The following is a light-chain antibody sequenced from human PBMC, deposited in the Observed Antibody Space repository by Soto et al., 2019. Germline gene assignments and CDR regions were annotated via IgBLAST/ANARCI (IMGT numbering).Light chain of an antibody. CDR1: HDIGNS. V-gene: IGKV1-33*01. CDR2: DAY. Sequence: DIQMTQSPPSLSASVVDRVTITFQASHDIGNSLNWYQHKPGKAPKLVIYDAYNLETGVPSTFSGSGFGTDFTFTISSLRPEDIATYYCQKSDHLPLFGPGTKVDIK. CDR3: QKSDHLPL. J-gene: IGKJ3*01.